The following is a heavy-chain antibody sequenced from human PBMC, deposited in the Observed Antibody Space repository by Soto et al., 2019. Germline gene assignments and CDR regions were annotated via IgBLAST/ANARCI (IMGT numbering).Heavy chain of an antibody. CDR3: ARGGGVGVAGSAAFDM. J-gene: IGHJ3*02. CDR1: GYPVTAYY. CDR2: INPATGAA. Sequence: QLHLVQSGAVVKKPGASVTVSCSASGYPVTAYYMHWVRQAPGRGLEWMGGINPATGAAKYTQTFQGRVTMTRDTSTSTGFIELGGLTSEDTAGFYCARGGGVGVAGSAAFDMWGQGTLVTVSS. D-gene: IGHD3-3*01. V-gene: IGHV1-2*02.